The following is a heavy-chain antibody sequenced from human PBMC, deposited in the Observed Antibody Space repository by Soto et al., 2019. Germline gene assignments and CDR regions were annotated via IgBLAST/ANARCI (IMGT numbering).Heavy chain of an antibody. CDR1: GYTFTGYY. Sequence: ASVKVSCKASGYTFTGYYMHWVRQAPGQGLEWMGWINPNSGGTNYAQKFQGRVTMTRDTSISTAYMELSRLRSDDTAVYYCARDLHNSGWYPPGYWGQRTLVTVSS. D-gene: IGHD6-19*01. J-gene: IGHJ4*02. CDR2: INPNSGGT. CDR3: ARDLHNSGWYPPGY. V-gene: IGHV1-2*02.